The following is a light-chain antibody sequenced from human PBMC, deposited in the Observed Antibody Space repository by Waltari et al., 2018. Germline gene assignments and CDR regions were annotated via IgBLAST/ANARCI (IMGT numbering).Light chain of an antibody. Sequence: DIQMTQSPSSLSASVGDRLTITCRASQGISIDLAWYQQKPGKAPKLLISGASTLQFGVPSRFSGSGSGTDFTLTISGLQPDDFATYYCQKYDSAPQTFGQGTKVEIK. J-gene: IGKJ1*01. CDR3: QKYDSAPQT. CDR1: QGISID. V-gene: IGKV1-27*01. CDR2: GAS.